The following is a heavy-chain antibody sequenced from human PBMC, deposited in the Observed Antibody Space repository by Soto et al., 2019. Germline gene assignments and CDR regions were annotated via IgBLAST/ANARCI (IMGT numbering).Heavy chain of an antibody. CDR1: GFTFSTYA. Sequence: GGSLRLSCAASGFTFSTYAMSWVRQAPGKGLEWVSFISGSGGSTYYADSVKGRFTISRDNSKNTLYLQMNSLRAEDTAVYYCAALDTAMVKTAGYWGQGTLVTVSS. V-gene: IGHV3-23*01. J-gene: IGHJ4*02. CDR2: ISGSGGST. CDR3: AALDTAMVKTAGY. D-gene: IGHD5-18*01.